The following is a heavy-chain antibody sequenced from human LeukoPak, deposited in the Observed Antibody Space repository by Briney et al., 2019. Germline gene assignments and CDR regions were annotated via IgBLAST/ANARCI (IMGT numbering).Heavy chain of an antibody. D-gene: IGHD1-14*01. CDR2: IYSGGST. V-gene: IGHV3-53*01. CDR1: GFTVSSSY. J-gene: IGHJ6*02. Sequence: GGSLRLSCSASGFTVSSSYMSWVRQAPGKGLEWVSVIYSGGSTYYADSVKGRFTISRDNSKNTLYLQMNSLRAEDTAVYYCARVTPYYYGMDVWGQGTTVTVSS. CDR3: ARVTPYYYGMDV.